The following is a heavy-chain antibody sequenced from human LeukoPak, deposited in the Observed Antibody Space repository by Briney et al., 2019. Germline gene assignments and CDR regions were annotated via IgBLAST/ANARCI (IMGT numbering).Heavy chain of an antibody. D-gene: IGHD2-21*02. J-gene: IGHJ4*02. CDR1: GDSLRSGLYY. CDR2: VYYSVAP. CDR3: ARLCQVTTCAKFEY. V-gene: IGHV4-39*01. Sequence: SETLSLTCTVSGDSLRSGLYYWGWIRQPPGKWLTWIGSVYYSVAPSSSASFEHLVAMLVDRSKNQFPLKLNSVTAADTATYYCARLCQVTTCAKFEYWGQGMLVTVAS.